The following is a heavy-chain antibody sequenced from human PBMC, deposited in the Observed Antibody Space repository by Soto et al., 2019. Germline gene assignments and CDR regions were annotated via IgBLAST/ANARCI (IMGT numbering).Heavy chain of an antibody. Sequence: PGGSLRLSCAASGFTFSSYAMSWVRQAPGKGLEWVSAISGSGGSTYYADSVKGRFTISRDNSKNTLYLQMNSLRAEDTAVYYCAKGQTYYAFWSGYPDAFDIWGQGTMVTV. V-gene: IGHV3-23*01. CDR2: ISGSGGST. D-gene: IGHD3-3*01. CDR1: GFTFSSYA. J-gene: IGHJ3*02. CDR3: AKGQTYYAFWSGYPDAFDI.